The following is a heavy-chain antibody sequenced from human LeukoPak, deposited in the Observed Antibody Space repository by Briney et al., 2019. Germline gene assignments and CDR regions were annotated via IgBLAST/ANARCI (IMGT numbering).Heavy chain of an antibody. D-gene: IGHD6-13*01. CDR2: INPSGGST. CDR3: ARDRMGGGAAAIN. J-gene: IGHJ4*02. Sequence: ASVKVSCKASGYTFTSYYMHWVRQAPGQGLEWMGIINPSGGSTSYAQKFQGRVTMTTDTSTSTAYMELRSLRSDDTAVYYCARDRMGGGAAAINWGQGTLVTVSS. CDR1: GYTFTSYY. V-gene: IGHV1-46*01.